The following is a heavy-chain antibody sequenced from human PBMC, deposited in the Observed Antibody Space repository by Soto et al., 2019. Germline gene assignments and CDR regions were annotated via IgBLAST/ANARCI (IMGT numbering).Heavy chain of an antibody. CDR1: GGSISRGGYS. CDR3: ARGDCISTNCYAAQGLDI. CDR2: IYHDGHT. Sequence: PSETLSLTCAVSGGSISRGGYSWSWIRQPPGEGLEWIGYIYHDGHTYYNPSLKSRVTISVDRSKNQFSLKLSSVTTADTAVYYCARGDCISTNCYAAQGLDIWGQGTMVTVSS. V-gene: IGHV4-30-2*01. D-gene: IGHD2-2*01. J-gene: IGHJ3*02.